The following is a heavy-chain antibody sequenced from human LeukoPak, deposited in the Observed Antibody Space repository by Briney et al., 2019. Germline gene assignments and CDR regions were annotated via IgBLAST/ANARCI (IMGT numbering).Heavy chain of an antibody. CDR1: GGSFSGYY. J-gene: IGHJ5*02. CDR3: ARGSYYYGSGSYYNQGAPLNWFDP. V-gene: IGHV4-34*01. CDR2: INHSGST. Sequence: NPSETLSLTCAVYGGSFSGYYWSWTRQPPGKGLEWIGEINHSGSTNYNPSLKSRVTISVDTSKNQFSLKLSSVTAADTAVYYCARGSYYYGSGSYYNQGAPLNWFDPWGQGTLVTVSS. D-gene: IGHD3-10*01.